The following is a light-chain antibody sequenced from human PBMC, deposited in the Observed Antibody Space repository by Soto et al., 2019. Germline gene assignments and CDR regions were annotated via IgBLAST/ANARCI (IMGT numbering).Light chain of an antibody. J-gene: IGKJ5*01. CDR2: DAS. CDR1: QSVSSY. CDR3: QPRSNWPPIT. V-gene: IGKV3-11*01. Sequence: EIVLTQPPATLALSPEERATLSCRASQSVSSYLAWYQQKPGQAPWLLIYDASNSATGIPARFSGSGCGTDFTLTISSLEPEDFGVYYGQPRSNWPPITFGQGTRLEIK.